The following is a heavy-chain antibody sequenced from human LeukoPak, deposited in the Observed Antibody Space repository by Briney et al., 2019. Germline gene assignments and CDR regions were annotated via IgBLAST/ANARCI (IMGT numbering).Heavy chain of an antibody. V-gene: IGHV4-59*01. CDR1: GGSISSYY. CDR3: ARGISPSFDI. D-gene: IGHD3-3*01. Sequence: PSETLSLTCTVSGGSISSYYWNWIRQPPWKGLEWIGYIYYSGSTNYNPSLKSRGTIPVDTSKNQFSLKLSSVTAADTAVYYCARGISPSFDIWGQGTMVTVSS. J-gene: IGHJ3*02. CDR2: IYYSGST.